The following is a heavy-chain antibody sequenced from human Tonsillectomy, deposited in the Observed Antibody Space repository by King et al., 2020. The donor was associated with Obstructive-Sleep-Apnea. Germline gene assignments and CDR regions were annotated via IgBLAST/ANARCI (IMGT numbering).Heavy chain of an antibody. V-gene: IGHV3-74*01. CDR3: AREIAAAAKDY. D-gene: IGHD6-13*01. CDR1: GFTFSSYW. CDR2: INSDGSST. J-gene: IGHJ4*02. Sequence: VQLVESGGGLVQPGGSLRLSCAVSGFTFSSYWMDWVRQAPGKGLVWVSLINSDGSSTSDADSVKGRFTISRDNAKNTLYLQMNSLRAEDTAVYYCAREIAAAAKDYWGQGTLVTVSS.